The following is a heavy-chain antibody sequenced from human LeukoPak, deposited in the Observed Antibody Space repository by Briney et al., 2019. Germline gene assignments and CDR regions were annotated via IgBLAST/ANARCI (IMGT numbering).Heavy chain of an antibody. V-gene: IGHV4-4*09. CDR3: ARPRYSGSYYAFDI. CDR1: GGSISSYY. D-gene: IGHD1-26*01. CDR2: IYTSGST. J-gene: IGHJ3*02. Sequence: SETLSLTCTVSGGSISSYYWSWIRQPPGKGLEWIGYIYTSGSTNYNPSLKSRVTISVDTSKNQFSLKLSSMTAADTAVYYCARPRYSGSYYAFDIWGQGTMVTVSS.